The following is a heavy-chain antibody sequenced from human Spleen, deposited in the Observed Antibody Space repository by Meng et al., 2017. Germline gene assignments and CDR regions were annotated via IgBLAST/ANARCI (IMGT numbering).Heavy chain of an antibody. V-gene: IGHV4-61*01. J-gene: IGHJ4*02. Sequence: SETLSLTCTVSGGSVSSGSYYWSWIRQPPGKGLEWIGYIYYSGSTNYNPSLKSRVTISVDTSKNQFSLKLSSVTAADTAVYYCARGHGGNSDHFDNWGQGTLVTVSS. CDR3: ARGHGGNSDHFDN. D-gene: IGHD4-23*01. CDR1: GGSVSSGSYY. CDR2: IYYSGST.